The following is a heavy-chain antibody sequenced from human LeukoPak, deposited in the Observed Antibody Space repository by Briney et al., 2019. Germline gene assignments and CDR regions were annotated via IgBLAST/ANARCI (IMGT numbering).Heavy chain of an antibody. CDR1: GGSISSYY. CDR3: ARLDSSFNWFDP. V-gene: IGHV4-59*08. D-gene: IGHD6-13*01. Sequence: PSETLSLTCTVSGGSISSYYWSWIRQPPGKGLEWIGYIYYSGSTNYNPSLKSRVTISVDTSKNQFSLKLSSVTAADTAVYYCARLDSSFNWFDPWGQGTLVTVSS. CDR2: IYYSGST. J-gene: IGHJ5*02.